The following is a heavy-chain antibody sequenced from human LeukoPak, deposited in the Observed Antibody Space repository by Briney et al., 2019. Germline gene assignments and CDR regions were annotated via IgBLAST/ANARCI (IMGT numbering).Heavy chain of an antibody. Sequence: GGSLRLSCATSGFTFSHYGIHWVRQAPGKGLEWVAVIWSDGSRKEYADSVQGRFTISRDSSKSTVDLQLNSLRVEDTAVYYYARGDSSNWYMGHWGQGTLVTVSS. V-gene: IGHV3-33*01. CDR2: IWSDGSRK. CDR3: ARGDSSNWYMGH. J-gene: IGHJ4*02. CDR1: GFTFSHYG. D-gene: IGHD6-13*01.